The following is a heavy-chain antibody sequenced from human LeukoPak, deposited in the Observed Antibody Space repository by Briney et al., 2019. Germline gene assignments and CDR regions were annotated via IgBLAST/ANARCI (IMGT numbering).Heavy chain of an antibody. V-gene: IGHV4-59*01. CDR3: AHSKRGGGYYINAFAV. CDR1: GASTSAYY. D-gene: IGHD1-26*01. CDR2: SYSGGNA. Sequence: PSQTLSLTCTVSGASTSAYYWSWIRQPPRKGLEWIVYSYSGGNANYNPSLKSRVTISIDTSENQFSRRLTSVTAADTAIYFCAHSKRGGGYYINAFAVWGQGALVTISS. J-gene: IGHJ3*01.